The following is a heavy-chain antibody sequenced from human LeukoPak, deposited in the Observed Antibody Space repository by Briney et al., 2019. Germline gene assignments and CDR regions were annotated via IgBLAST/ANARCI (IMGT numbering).Heavy chain of an antibody. CDR3: ARDPPPADY. CDR1: GFTFSSCW. CDR2: IKQDGSEK. V-gene: IGHV3-7*03. J-gene: IGHJ4*02. Sequence: GGSLRLSCAASGFTFSSCWMSWVRQAPGKGLEWVANIKQDGSEKYYVDSVKGRFTISRDNAKNSLYLQMNSLRAEDTAVYYCARDPPPADYWGQGTLVTVSS.